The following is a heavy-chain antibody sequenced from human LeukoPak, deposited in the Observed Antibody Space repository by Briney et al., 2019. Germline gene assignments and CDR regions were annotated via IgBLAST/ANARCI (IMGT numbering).Heavy chain of an antibody. CDR3: ARGRSGIFDY. CDR1: GFTFSSYA. Sequence: GSLRLSCSASGFTFSSYAMSWVGQAPGKGLEWMGEINHSGSTNYNPSLKSRVTISVDTSKNQFSLKLSSVTAADTAVYYCARGRSGIFDYWGQGTLVTASS. J-gene: IGHJ4*02. V-gene: IGHV4-34*01. D-gene: IGHD1-14*01. CDR2: INHSGST.